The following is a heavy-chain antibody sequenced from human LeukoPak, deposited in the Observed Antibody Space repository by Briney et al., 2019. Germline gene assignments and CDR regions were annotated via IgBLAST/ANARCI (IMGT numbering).Heavy chain of an antibody. D-gene: IGHD3-16*01. CDR3: ARVSNLGDFDY. CDR1: GGSISSGDYY. CDR2: IYYSGST. J-gene: IGHJ4*02. V-gene: IGHV4-30-4*01. Sequence: PSETLSLTCTVSGGSISSGDYYWSWIRQPPGTGLEWIGYIYYSGSTYYNPSLKSRVTISVDTSKNQFSLKLSSVTAADTAVYYCARVSNLGDFDYWGQGTLVTVSS.